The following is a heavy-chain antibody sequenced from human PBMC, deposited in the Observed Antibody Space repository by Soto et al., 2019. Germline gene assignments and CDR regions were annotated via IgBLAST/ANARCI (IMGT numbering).Heavy chain of an antibody. J-gene: IGHJ6*02. Sequence: GGSLRLSCAASGFTFSSYSMNWVRQAPGKGLEWVSSISSSSSYIYYADSVKGRFTISRDNAKNSLYLQMNSLRAEDTAVYYCAGDQTHGDYVFYGMDVWGQGTTVTVSS. V-gene: IGHV3-21*01. CDR1: GFTFSSYS. D-gene: IGHD4-17*01. CDR3: AGDQTHGDYVFYGMDV. CDR2: ISSSSSYI.